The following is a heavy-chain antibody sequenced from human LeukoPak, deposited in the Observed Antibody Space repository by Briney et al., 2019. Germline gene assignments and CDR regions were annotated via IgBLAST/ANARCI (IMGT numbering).Heavy chain of an antibody. Sequence: ASVKVSCKASGYTFTNFHTHWVRQAPGQGLEWMGRINPNSGGTNYAQKFQGRVTITADESTSTAYMELSSLRSEDTAVYYCARELGYGRNWFDPWGQGTLVTVSS. CDR1: GYTFTNFH. J-gene: IGHJ5*02. V-gene: IGHV1-2*06. D-gene: IGHD5-18*01. CDR3: ARELGYGRNWFDP. CDR2: INPNSGGT.